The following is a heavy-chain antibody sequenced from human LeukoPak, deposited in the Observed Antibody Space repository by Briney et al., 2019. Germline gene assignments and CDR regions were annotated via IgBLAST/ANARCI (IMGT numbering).Heavy chain of an antibody. J-gene: IGHJ4*02. CDR1: GFTFSDYY. D-gene: IGHD6-19*01. CDR3: ASERKLTYSSGWYYYY. V-gene: IGHV3-11*05. CDR2: ISSSSSYT. Sequence: GGSLRLSCAASGFTFSDYYMSWIRQAPGKGLEWVSYISSSSSYTNYADSVKGRFTISRDNAKNSLYLQMNSLRAEDTAVYYCASERKLTYSSGWYYYYWGQGTLVTASS.